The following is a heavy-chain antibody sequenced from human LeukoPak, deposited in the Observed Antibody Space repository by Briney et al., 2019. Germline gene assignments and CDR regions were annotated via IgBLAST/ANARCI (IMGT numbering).Heavy chain of an antibody. V-gene: IGHV3-30*02. CDR1: GFTFSSYG. Sequence: GGPLRLSCAASGFTFSSYGMHWVRQAPGKGLEWVAFIRYDGSNKYYADSVKGRFTISRDNSKNTLYLQMNSLRAEDTAVYYCAKDRTVTTTPYYFDYWGQGTLVTVSS. J-gene: IGHJ4*02. CDR3: AKDRTVTTTPYYFDY. D-gene: IGHD4-17*01. CDR2: IRYDGSNK.